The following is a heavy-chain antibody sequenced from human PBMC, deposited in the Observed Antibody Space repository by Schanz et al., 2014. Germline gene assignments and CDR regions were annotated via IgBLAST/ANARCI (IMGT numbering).Heavy chain of an antibody. CDR3: AREVGLYDRGWFDP. D-gene: IGHD3-22*01. Sequence: QVQLVQSGAEVKKPGSSMKVSCKASGGTFNSYTINWVRQAPGQGLEWMGRIIPILGIANYAQNFQGRVTITRDTSASTAYMELTSLRSEDTAVYFCAREVGLYDRGWFDPWGQGTLVTVSS. V-gene: IGHV1-69*08. CDR2: IIPILGIA. J-gene: IGHJ5*02. CDR1: GGTFNSYT.